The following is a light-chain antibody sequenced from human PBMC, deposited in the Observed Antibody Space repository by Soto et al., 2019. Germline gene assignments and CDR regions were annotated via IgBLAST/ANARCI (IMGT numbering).Light chain of an antibody. Sequence: QSVLTQPPSASGSPGQSVTISCTGTSSDVGGYNYVSWYQQHPGKAPKLIIFEVFNRPSGVSTRFSGSKSGSTASLTISGLQAEDEADYFCSSYTTNNAHVFGGGTKLTVL. V-gene: IGLV2-14*01. J-gene: IGLJ2*01. CDR1: SSDVGGYNY. CDR3: SSYTTNNAHV. CDR2: EVF.